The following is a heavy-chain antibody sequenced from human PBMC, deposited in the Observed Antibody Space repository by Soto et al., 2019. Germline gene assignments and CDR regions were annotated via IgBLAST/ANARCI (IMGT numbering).Heavy chain of an antibody. CDR3: AGGDYTAMVKHYYYGMDV. D-gene: IGHD5-18*01. Sequence: GGSLRLSCAASGFTFSSYGMHWVRQAPGKGLEWVAVIWYDGSNKYYADSVKGRFTISRDNSKNTLYLQMNSLRAEDTAVYYCAGGDYTAMVKHYYYGMDVWGQGTTVTVSS. CDR1: GFTFSSYG. CDR2: IWYDGSNK. V-gene: IGHV3-33*01. J-gene: IGHJ6*02.